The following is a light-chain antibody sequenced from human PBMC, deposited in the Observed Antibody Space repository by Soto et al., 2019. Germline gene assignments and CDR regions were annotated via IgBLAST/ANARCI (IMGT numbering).Light chain of an antibody. Sequence: IVLTQYPGTLSLSPGERATVSCSASQSVTSTHLAWYQQKTGHAPRLIIYGVYTRATGIPQRLSGSGSGKDFTLTISRLEPEDFAVYYCHQYGISRRTFGQAPKVDI. V-gene: IGKV3-20*01. CDR1: QSVTSTH. CDR3: HQYGISRRT. J-gene: IGKJ1*01. CDR2: GVY.